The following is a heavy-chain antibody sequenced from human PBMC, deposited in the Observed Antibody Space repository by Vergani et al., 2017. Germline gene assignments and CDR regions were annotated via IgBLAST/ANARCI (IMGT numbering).Heavy chain of an antibody. CDR3: ARDLRLLYNRFDP. CDR1: GFTFNQYG. D-gene: IGHD1-14*01. J-gene: IGHJ5*02. CDR2: TGYDGNNK. V-gene: IGHV3-33*01. Sequence: QVQLVESGGGVVQPGRSLRLSCAASGFTFNQYGMHWVRQAPGKGLEWVAVTGYDGNNKQYADSVKGRFTISRDNSKRTMYLQMNSLRDEDTGVYYCARDLRLLYNRFDPWGQGTLVTVSS.